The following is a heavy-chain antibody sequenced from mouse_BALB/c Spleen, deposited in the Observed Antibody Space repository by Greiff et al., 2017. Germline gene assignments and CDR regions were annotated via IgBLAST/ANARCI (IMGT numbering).Heavy chain of an antibody. D-gene: IGHD1-2*01. Sequence: VQLQQSGAELVRPGVSVKISCKGSGYTFTDYAMHWVKQSRAKSLEWIGVISTYYGDASYNQKFKGKATMTVDKSSSTAYMELARLTSEDSAIYYCARTATYAMDYWGQGTSVTVSS. J-gene: IGHJ4*01. CDR2: ISTYYGDA. CDR1: GYTFTDYA. V-gene: IGHV1S137*01. CDR3: ARTATYAMDY.